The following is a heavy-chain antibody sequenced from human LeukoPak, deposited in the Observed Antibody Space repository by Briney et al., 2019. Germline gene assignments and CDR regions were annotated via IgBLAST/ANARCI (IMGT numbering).Heavy chain of an antibody. D-gene: IGHD2-2*01. J-gene: IGHJ4*02. CDR3: ARRVGSSSPFDY. Sequence: GESLKISCKGSGYSFTSYWIGWVRQMPGKGLEWMGIIYPGHSESRYSPSFQGQVTISADKSISTAYLQWSSLKASATAMYYCARRVGSSSPFDYWGQGTLVTVSS. CDR2: IYPGHSES. CDR1: GYSFTSYW. V-gene: IGHV5-51*01.